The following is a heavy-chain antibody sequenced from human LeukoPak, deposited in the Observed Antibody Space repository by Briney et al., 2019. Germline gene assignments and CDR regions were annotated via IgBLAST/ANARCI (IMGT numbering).Heavy chain of an antibody. CDR1: GYTFTIYD. V-gene: IGHV1-8*01. J-gene: IGHJ6*03. Sequence: ASVTVSCTASGYTFTIYDINWVRQATGQGLEWMGWMNPNSGNTGYAQKFQGRVTMTRNTSISTAYMELSSLRSEDTAVYYCARGLPLYDFWSGWYMDVWGKGTTVTVSS. D-gene: IGHD3-3*01. CDR3: ARGLPLYDFWSGWYMDV. CDR2: MNPNSGNT.